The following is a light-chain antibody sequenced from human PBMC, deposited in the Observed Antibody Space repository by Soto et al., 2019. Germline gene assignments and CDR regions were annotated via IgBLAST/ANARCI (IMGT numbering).Light chain of an antibody. CDR2: DAS. CDR3: QQRSNWPPRIT. J-gene: IGKJ5*01. V-gene: IGKV3-11*01. CDR1: QSVSSY. Sequence: EIVMTQSPGSLSVAPGERATLSCSAIQSVSSYLAWYQQKPGQAPRLLIYDASNRATGIPARFSGSGSGTDFTLTISSLEPEDFAVYYCQQRSNWPPRITFGQGTRLEIK.